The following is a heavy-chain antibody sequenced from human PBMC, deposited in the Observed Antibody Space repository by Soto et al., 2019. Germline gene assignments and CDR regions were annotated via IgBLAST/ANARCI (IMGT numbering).Heavy chain of an antibody. Sequence: EVQLVESGGGLVKPGGSLRLSCAASGFDFSNGWMSWVRQAPGKGLEWVGRIKSKVHGDTTDYAAHVKGRFTISRDDSRNTLYLQMHSLQTEDTAVYYCSTDEWEWGQGTLVTVSS. D-gene: IGHD1-26*01. J-gene: IGHJ4*02. V-gene: IGHV3-15*05. CDR1: GFDFSNGW. CDR2: IKSKVHGDTT. CDR3: STDEWE.